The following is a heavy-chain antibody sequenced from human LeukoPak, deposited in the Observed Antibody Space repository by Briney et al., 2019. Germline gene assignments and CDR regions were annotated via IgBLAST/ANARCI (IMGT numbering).Heavy chain of an antibody. Sequence: SETLSLTCTVSGGSISSYYWSWIRQPPGKGLEWIGYIYYSGSTNYNPSLKSRVTISVDTSKNQFSLKLSSVTAADTAVYYCARHLRGYDILTGPNPYNWFDPWGQGTLVTVSS. CDR1: GGSISSYY. D-gene: IGHD3-9*01. J-gene: IGHJ5*02. V-gene: IGHV4-59*08. CDR2: IYYSGST. CDR3: ARHLRGYDILTGPNPYNWFDP.